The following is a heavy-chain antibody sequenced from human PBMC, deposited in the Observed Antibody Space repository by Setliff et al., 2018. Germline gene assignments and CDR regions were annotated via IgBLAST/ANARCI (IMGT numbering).Heavy chain of an antibody. CDR1: GFTFTSYA. V-gene: IGHV3-23*01. D-gene: IGHD1-26*01. Sequence: PGGSLRLSCAASGFTFTSYAMRWVRQAPGKGLEWVSSISGSGGSTYYADSVKGRFTISRDNSNKALYLQMNSLRAEDTAIYYCAKGGYSGSHYFDYWGQGTLVTVSS. J-gene: IGHJ4*02. CDR2: ISGSGGST. CDR3: AKGGYSGSHYFDY.